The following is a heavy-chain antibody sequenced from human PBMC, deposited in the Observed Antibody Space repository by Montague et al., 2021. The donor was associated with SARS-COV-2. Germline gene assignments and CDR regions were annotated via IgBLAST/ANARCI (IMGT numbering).Heavy chain of an antibody. CDR1: GGSISSSNYY. J-gene: IGHJ3*02. CDR3: ASPTYYYDSSGSDAFDI. V-gene: IGHV4-39*01. CDR2: IYYSGST. Sequence: SETLSLTCTVSGGSISSSNYYWGWIRQPPGKGLEWIGSIYYSGSTYYNPSIKIRVTISVDTSRNQFSLKLSSVTAADTAVYYCASPTYYYDSSGSDAFDIWGQGTMVTVSS. D-gene: IGHD3-22*01.